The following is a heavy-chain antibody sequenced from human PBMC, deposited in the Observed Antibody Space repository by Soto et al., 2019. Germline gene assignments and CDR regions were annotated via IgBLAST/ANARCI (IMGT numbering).Heavy chain of an antibody. CDR3: ARDSIAAAGTDY. CDR2: ISSSSSYT. V-gene: IGHV3-11*05. Sequence: QVQLVESGGGLVKPGGSLRLSCAASGFTFSNYFMSWIRQAPGKGLEWVSYISSSSSYTNYADSVKGRFTISRDNAKNALCLQMNSLKAEDTAVYNCARDSIAAAGTDYWGQGTLVTVSS. J-gene: IGHJ4*02. D-gene: IGHD6-13*01. CDR1: GFTFSNYF.